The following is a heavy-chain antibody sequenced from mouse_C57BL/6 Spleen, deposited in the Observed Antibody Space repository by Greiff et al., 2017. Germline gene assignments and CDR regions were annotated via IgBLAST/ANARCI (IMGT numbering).Heavy chain of an antibody. J-gene: IGHJ2*01. CDR2: IYPGSGNT. V-gene: IGHV1-76*01. CDR1: GYTFTDYY. CDR3: ARGELDY. Sequence: VKLMESGAELVRPGASVKLSCKASGYTFTDYYINWVKQRPGQGLEWIARIYPGSGNTYYNEKFKGKATLTAEKSSSTAYMQLSSLTSEDSAVYFCARGELDYWGQGTTLTVSS.